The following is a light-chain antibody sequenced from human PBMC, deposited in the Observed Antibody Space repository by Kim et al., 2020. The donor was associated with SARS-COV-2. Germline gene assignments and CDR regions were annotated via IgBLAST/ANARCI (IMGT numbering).Light chain of an antibody. CDR2: SAS. Sequence: ENVLTQSPGTLSLSPGERATLSCRASQSVSSNFLAWYQQKAGQAPRLVIYSASSRASGIPDMFSGSGSGTDFTLTISTLEPEDFAVYYCQQYATSPETFGQGTKVDIK. J-gene: IGKJ1*01. CDR1: QSVSSNF. CDR3: QQYATSPET. V-gene: IGKV3-20*01.